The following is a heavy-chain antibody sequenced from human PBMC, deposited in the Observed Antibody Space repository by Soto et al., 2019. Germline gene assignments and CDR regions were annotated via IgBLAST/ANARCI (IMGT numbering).Heavy chain of an antibody. CDR3: ARELFVLDTAMVRFDP. D-gene: IGHD5-18*01. Sequence: PGGSLRLSCAASEFTFSSYGMHWVRQAPGKGLEWVAVIWYDGSNKYYADSVKGRFTISRDNSKNTLYLQMNSLRAEDTAVYYCARELFVLDTAMVRFDPWGQGTLVTVSS. V-gene: IGHV3-33*01. CDR1: EFTFSSYG. CDR2: IWYDGSNK. J-gene: IGHJ5*02.